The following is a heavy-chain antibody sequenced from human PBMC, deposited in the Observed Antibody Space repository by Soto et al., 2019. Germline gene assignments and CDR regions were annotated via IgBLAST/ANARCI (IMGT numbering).Heavy chain of an antibody. Sequence: QVQLVQSGAEVKKPGSSVKVSCKASGGTFSSYAISWVRQAPGQGLEWMEGIIPIFGTANYAQKFQGRVTITADESTSTAYMELSSLRSEDTAVYYCARGYYYGSGSYPAPDYWGQGTLVTVSS. CDR2: IIPIFGTA. CDR3: ARGYYYGSGSYPAPDY. J-gene: IGHJ4*02. CDR1: GGTFSSYA. V-gene: IGHV1-69*01. D-gene: IGHD3-10*01.